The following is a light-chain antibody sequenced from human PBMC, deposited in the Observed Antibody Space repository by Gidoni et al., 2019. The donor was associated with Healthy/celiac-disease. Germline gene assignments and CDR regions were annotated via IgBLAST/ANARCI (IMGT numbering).Light chain of an antibody. J-gene: IGLJ3*02. CDR3: AAWDDSLNGRE. CDR1: SSNIGSNT. V-gene: IGLV1-44*01. CDR2: SNN. Sequence: QSVLTQPPSASGTPGQRVPISCSGSSSNIGSNTVNWYQQLPGTAPKLLIYSNNQRPSGVPDRFSGSKSGTSASLAISGLQSEDEADYYCAAWDDSLNGREFGGGTKLTVL.